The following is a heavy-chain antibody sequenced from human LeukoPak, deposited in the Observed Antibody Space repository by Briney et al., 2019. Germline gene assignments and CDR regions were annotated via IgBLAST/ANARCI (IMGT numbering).Heavy chain of an antibody. CDR2: ISPYNGNT. J-gene: IGHJ4*02. CDR1: GYTFTTYG. D-gene: IGHD2-15*01. CDR3: ATDRAVVVAATDY. Sequence: ASVKVSCKASGYTFTTYGISWVRQAPGQGLEWMGWISPYNGNTNYAQKLQGRVTMTTDTSTSTAYMELRSLRSDDTAVYYCATDRAVVVAATDYWSQGTLVTVSS. V-gene: IGHV1-18*01.